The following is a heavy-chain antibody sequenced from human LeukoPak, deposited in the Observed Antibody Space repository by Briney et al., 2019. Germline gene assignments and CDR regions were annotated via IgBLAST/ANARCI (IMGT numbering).Heavy chain of an antibody. CDR2: INSDGSST. CDR3: ARDPTRYGDYVDY. CDR1: GCTFSSYW. D-gene: IGHD4-17*01. J-gene: IGHJ4*02. V-gene: IGHV3-74*01. Sequence: PGGSLRLSCAASGCTFSSYWMHWVRQAPGKGLVWVSRINSDGSSTSYADSVKGRFTISRDNAKNTLYLQMNSLRAEDTAVYYCARDPTRYGDYVDYWGQGTLVTVSS.